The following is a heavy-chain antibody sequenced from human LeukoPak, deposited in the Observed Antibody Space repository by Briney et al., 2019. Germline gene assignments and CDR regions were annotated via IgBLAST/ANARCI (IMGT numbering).Heavy chain of an antibody. CDR3: ARFPPPAKYYDRSGYPTD. D-gene: IGHD3-22*01. CDR2: IYYSGST. J-gene: IGHJ4*02. V-gene: IGHV4-39*07. CDR1: GGSISSSSYY. Sequence: SETLSLTCTVSGGSISSSSYYWGWIRQPPGKGLEWIGSIYYSGSTYYNPSLKSRVTISVDTSKNQFSLKLSSVTAADTAVYYCARFPPPAKYYDRSGYPTDWGQGTLVTVSS.